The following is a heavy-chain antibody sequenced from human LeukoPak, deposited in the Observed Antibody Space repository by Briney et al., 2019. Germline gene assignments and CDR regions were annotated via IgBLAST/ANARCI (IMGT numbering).Heavy chain of an antibody. D-gene: IGHD5-18*01. CDR2: IKQDGSEK. CDR1: GFTFSNYW. Sequence: PGGSLRLSCAASGFTFSNYWMTWVRQAPGKGLEWVANIKQDGSEKYYVDSVKGRFTISRDNAKNFLYLQMNSLRAEDTAVYYCARDEGAYTYGGQGTLVTVSS. J-gene: IGHJ4*02. V-gene: IGHV3-7*01. CDR3: ARDEGAYTY.